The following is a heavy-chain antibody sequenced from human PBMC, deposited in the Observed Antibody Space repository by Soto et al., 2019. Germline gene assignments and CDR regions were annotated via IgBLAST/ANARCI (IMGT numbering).Heavy chain of an antibody. J-gene: IGHJ3*02. CDR3: ARRQGKYYGDYVGAFDI. Sequence: QVQLVQSGAEVKKPGASVKVSCKASGYTFTSYGISWVRQAPGQGLEWMGWISAYNGNTNYAQKLQGRVTMTTDTSTSTAYMELRSMRSDDTAVYYCARRQGKYYGDYVGAFDIWGQGTMVTVSS. CDR1: GYTFTSYG. D-gene: IGHD4-17*01. V-gene: IGHV1-18*04. CDR2: ISAYNGNT.